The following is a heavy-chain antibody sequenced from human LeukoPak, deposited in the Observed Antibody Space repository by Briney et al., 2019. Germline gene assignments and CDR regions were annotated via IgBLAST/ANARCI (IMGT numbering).Heavy chain of an antibody. CDR3: TRELGGSYNDY. D-gene: IGHD1-26*01. V-gene: IGHV1-46*01. Sequence: ASVKVSCKASGYTFTGYYIHWVRQAPGQGLEWVGIINIPSGGSTSYGQKFQGRVTMTRDTSTSTVYMELNSLRSEDTAVYYCTRELGGSYNDYWAREPRSPSLQ. J-gene: IGHJ4*02. CDR1: GYTFTGYY. CDR2: INIPSGGST.